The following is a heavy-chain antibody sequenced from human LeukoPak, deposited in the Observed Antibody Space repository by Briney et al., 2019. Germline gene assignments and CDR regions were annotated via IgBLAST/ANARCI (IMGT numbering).Heavy chain of an antibody. V-gene: IGHV4-34*01. CDR2: INHSGST. CDR3: ARGAWGSSTHEMRELGWFDP. D-gene: IGHD6-6*01. J-gene: IGHJ5*02. Sequence: SETLSLTCAVYGGSFRGYYWSWIRQPPGKGLEWIGEINHSGSTNYNPSLESRVTISVDTSKNQFSLKLSSVTAADTAVYYCARGAWGSSTHEMRELGWFDPWGQGTLVTVSS. CDR1: GGSFRGYY.